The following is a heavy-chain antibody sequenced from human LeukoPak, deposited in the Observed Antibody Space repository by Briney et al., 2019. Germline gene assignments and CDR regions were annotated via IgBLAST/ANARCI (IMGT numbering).Heavy chain of an antibody. CDR3: ARTPVVPAAIGAFDI. D-gene: IGHD2-2*01. CDR1: GYSFTSYW. CDR2: IYPGDSDT. V-gene: IGHV5-51*01. J-gene: IGHJ3*02. Sequence: GESLKISCKGSGYSFTSYWIGWVRQMPGKGLEWMGIIYPGDSDTRYSPSFQGQVTISADKSISTAYLQWSSLKASDTAMYYCARTPVVPAAIGAFDIWGQGTMVTVSS.